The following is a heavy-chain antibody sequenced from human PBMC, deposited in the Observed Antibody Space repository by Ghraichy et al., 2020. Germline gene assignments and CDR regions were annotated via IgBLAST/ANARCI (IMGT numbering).Heavy chain of an antibody. CDR3: ARLDYGDYFFLGLPRNNWFDP. J-gene: IGHJ5*02. V-gene: IGHV4-4*09. CDR2: IYTSGST. CDR1: GGSISSYY. Sequence: SETLSLTCTVSGGSISSYYWSWIRQPPGKGLEWIGYIYTSGSTNYNPSLKSRVTISVDTSKNQFSLKLSSVTAADTAVYYCARLDYGDYFFLGLPRNNWFDPWGQGTLVTVSS. D-gene: IGHD4-17*01.